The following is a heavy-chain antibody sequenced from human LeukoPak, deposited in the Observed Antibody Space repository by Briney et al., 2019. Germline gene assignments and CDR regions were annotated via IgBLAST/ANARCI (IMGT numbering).Heavy chain of an antibody. V-gene: IGHV3-23*01. CDR2: ISGSGGST. Sequence: GGSLRLSCASSGFIFSIHSMSWAPQAPGKGLEWVSAISGSGGSTYYADSVKGRFTISRDNSKNTLYLQMNSLRAEDTAVYYCAKSKQQLVRLDYYYYMVVWGKGATVTVSS. J-gene: IGHJ6*03. CDR1: GFIFSIHS. CDR3: AKSKQQLVRLDYYYYMVV. D-gene: IGHD6-13*01.